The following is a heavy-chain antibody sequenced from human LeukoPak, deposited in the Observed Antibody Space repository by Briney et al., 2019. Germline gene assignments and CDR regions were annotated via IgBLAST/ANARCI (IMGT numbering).Heavy chain of an antibody. V-gene: IGHV1-46*01. Sequence: GASVKVSCKASGYTFTSYYMHWVRQAPGQGLEWMGIINPSGGSTSYAQKFQGRVTMTRDTSTSTAYMELSSLRSEDTAVYFCARATVVAGYCTTTRCYKPFDIWGQGTMVTVSS. J-gene: IGHJ3*02. CDR2: INPSGGST. CDR1: GYTFTSYY. CDR3: ARATVVAGYCTTTRCYKPFDI. D-gene: IGHD2-2*02.